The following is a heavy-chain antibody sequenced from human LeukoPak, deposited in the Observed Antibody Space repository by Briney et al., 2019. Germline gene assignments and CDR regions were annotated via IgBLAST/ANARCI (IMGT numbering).Heavy chain of an antibody. CDR1: GFTFSSYN. CDR3: ARDPYSGSYGPYYYYYMDV. J-gene: IGHJ6*03. CDR2: ITSSSSYI. V-gene: IGHV3-21*06. Sequence: SGGSLRLSCAASGFTFSSYNMNWVRQAPGKGPEWVSSITSSSSYIYYADSVKGRFTISRDNAKNSLYLQMDSLRAEDTAVYYCARDPYSGSYGPYYYYYMDVWGEGTTVTISS. D-gene: IGHD1-26*01.